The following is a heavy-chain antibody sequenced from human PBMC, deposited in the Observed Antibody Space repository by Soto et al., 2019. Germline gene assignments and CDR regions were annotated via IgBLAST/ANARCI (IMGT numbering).Heavy chain of an antibody. J-gene: IGHJ5*02. CDR1: GYTFVDYA. CDR2: MNPKTGNI. CDR3: TREAVVAENWFDP. D-gene: IGHD3-22*01. V-gene: IGHV1-3*01. Sequence: QVRLVQSGAEVKRTGASVKVSCRASGYTFVDYALHWVRQAPGQGLEWVGWMNPKTGNIKSSHKFEDRVSITRDTATSTAYMELSGLRSEDTAVYFCTREAVVAENWFDPWGQGTLGTVSS.